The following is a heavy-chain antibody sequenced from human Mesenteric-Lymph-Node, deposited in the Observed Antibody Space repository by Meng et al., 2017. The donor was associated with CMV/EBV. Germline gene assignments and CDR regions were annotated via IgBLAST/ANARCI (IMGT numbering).Heavy chain of an antibody. V-gene: IGHV3-11*01. D-gene: IGHD5-18*01. Sequence: GESLKISCAASGFTFNDYSMTWIRQAPGKGLEWVSQISSSGYSKLYADSVRGRFTISRDSAKNSLYLQMNRLRAEDTALYYCVRGYRNKNFDFWGQGTLVTVSS. CDR1: GFTFNDYS. CDR2: ISSSGYSK. CDR3: VRGYRNKNFDF. J-gene: IGHJ4*02.